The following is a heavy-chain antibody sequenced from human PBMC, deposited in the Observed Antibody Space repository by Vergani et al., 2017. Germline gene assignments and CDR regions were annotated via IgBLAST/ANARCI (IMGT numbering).Heavy chain of an antibody. J-gene: IGHJ1*01. CDR1: GFISSYYG. V-gene: IGHV3-30*03. CDR3: ATKSCGTPGCQIGYFRE. D-gene: IGHD1-1*01. Sequence: QVHLVESGGGVVQSGRSLRLSCVVSGFISSYYGMHWVRQAPGKGLEWVAVISYDGTQKYYADSVKGRFTISRDNSKSTLYLQMNSLRTEDTAVYYCATKSCGTPGCQIGYFREWGQGTLVTVSS. CDR2: ISYDGTQK.